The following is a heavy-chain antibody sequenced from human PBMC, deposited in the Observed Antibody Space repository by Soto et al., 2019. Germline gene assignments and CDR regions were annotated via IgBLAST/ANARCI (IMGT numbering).Heavy chain of an antibody. J-gene: IGHJ4*02. D-gene: IGHD1-26*01. Sequence: SGPTLVNPTQTLTLTCTFSGFSLSTSGVGVGWIRQPPGKALEWLALIYWNDDKRYSPSLKSRLTITKDTSKNQVVLTMTNMDPVDTATYYCTPPTTFPYYFDYWGQGTLVTVSS. CDR1: GFSLSTSGVG. CDR2: IYWNDDK. V-gene: IGHV2-5*01. CDR3: TPPTTFPYYFDY.